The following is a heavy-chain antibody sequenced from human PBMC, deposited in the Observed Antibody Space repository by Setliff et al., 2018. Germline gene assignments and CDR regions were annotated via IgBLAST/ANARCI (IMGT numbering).Heavy chain of an antibody. CDR3: ARSGGIGNYNWDV. J-gene: IGHJ6*03. CDR2: ISYGSTYI. V-gene: IGHV3-21*01. Sequence: GGSLRLSCVASGFTFSSYCMDWFRQAPGKGLEWVSSISYGSTYIYQSDSVRGRFTISRDDAKKSLYLQMNSLGAEDTAVYYCARSGGIGNYNWDVWGKGTTVTVSS. D-gene: IGHD3-16*01. CDR1: GFTFSSYC.